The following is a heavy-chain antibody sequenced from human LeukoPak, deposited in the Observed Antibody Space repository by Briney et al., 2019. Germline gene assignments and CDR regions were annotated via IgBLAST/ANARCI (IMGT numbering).Heavy chain of an antibody. CDR2: INHSGST. Sequence: DPSETLSLTCAVYGGSFSGYYWSWIRQPPGKGLEWIGEINHSGSTNYNPSLKSRVTISVDTSKNQFSLKLSSVTAADTAVYYCARRLGGYGLPRYYFDYWGQGTLVTVSS. CDR3: ARRLGGYGLPRYYFDY. J-gene: IGHJ4*02. D-gene: IGHD5-12*01. CDR1: GGSFSGYY. V-gene: IGHV4-34*01.